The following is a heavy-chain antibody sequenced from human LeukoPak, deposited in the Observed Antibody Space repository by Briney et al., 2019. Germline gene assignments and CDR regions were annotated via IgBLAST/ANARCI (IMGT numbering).Heavy chain of an antibody. D-gene: IGHD1-26*01. CDR3: ARDPYSGNYGAYYYYYMDV. V-gene: IGHV3-30*04. CDR2: ISFDGTYK. CDR1: GFTFTSYA. Sequence: GGSLRLSCAASGFTFTSYAMHWVRQVPGKGLKWVAVISFDGTYKYHADSVKGRFTISRDNAKNSLYLQMNSLRPEDTAVYYFARDPYSGNYGAYYYYYMDVWGKGTTVTISS. J-gene: IGHJ6*03.